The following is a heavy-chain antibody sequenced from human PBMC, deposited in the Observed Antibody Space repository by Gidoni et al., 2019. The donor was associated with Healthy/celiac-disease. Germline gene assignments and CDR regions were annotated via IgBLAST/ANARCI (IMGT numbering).Heavy chain of an antibody. V-gene: IGHV4-34*01. Sequence: QVQLQQCVAGLLKPSETLSLHCAVYGGSFSGSYWSWILQPPGKGLEWIGESNHSGSTNYNPSLKSRVTISVDTSNNQFYLKLSSVNAADTAVYYCARGLIGGFSGGSCYSGSQWFDPWGQGTLVTVA. CDR2: SNHSGST. D-gene: IGHD2-15*01. J-gene: IGHJ5*02. CDR3: ARGLIGGFSGGSCYSGSQWFDP. CDR1: GGSFSGSY.